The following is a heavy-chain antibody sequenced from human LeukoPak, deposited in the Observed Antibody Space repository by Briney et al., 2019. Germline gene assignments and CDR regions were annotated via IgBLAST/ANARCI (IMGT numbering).Heavy chain of an antibody. J-gene: IGHJ6*02. Sequence: SETLSLTCTVSGGSISSYYWSWIRQPPGKGLEWIGYIYYSGSTNFNPSLKSRVTISVDTSKNQFSLKLSSVTAADTAVYYCARDGRFNYYGSGTPKYYYGMDVWGQGTTVTVSS. CDR3: ARDGRFNYYGSGTPKYYYGMDV. V-gene: IGHV4-59*01. CDR1: GGSISSYY. CDR2: IYYSGST. D-gene: IGHD3-10*01.